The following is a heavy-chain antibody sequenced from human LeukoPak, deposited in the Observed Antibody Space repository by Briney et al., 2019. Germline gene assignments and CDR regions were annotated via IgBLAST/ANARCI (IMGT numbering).Heavy chain of an antibody. J-gene: IGHJ4*02. D-gene: IGHD4-17*01. CDR1: GYTFTGYY. Sequence: ASVKVSCKASGYTFTGYYMHWVRQAPGQGLEWMGWINPNSGGTNYAQKFQGRVTMTRDTSISTAYMELSRLRSDDTAVYYCARDDYGGYGLDYWGQGTLVTVSS. V-gene: IGHV1-2*02. CDR3: ARDDYGGYGLDY. CDR2: INPNSGGT.